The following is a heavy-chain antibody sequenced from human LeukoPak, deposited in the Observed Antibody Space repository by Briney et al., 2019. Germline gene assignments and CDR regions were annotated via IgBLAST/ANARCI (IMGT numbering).Heavy chain of an antibody. D-gene: IGHD3-10*01. CDR3: AKVEAFYGSGSYSY. Sequence: GGSLRLSCAASGFTFSSYAMSWVRQAPGKGLEWVSAISGSGGSTYYADSVKGRFTISRDNSKNTLYLQMNSLRAEDTAVYYCAKVEAFYGSGSYSYWGQGTLVTVSS. J-gene: IGHJ4*02. CDR2: ISGSGGST. CDR1: GFTFSSYA. V-gene: IGHV3-23*01.